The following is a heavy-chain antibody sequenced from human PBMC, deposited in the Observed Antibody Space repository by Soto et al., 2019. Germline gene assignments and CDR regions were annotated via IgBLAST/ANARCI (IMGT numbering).Heavy chain of an antibody. Sequence: GGSLRLSCAASGFTFSSYGIHWVRQAPGKGLEWVAFISYDGSNKYYTDSVKGRFTISRDNSKNTLYLQMNGLRGEDTAVYYCAKRRNVLRFLEWSSGMEVWGQGTTVTVSS. V-gene: IGHV3-30*18. D-gene: IGHD3-3*01. CDR3: AKRRNVLRFLEWSSGMEV. J-gene: IGHJ6*02. CDR1: GFTFSSYG. CDR2: ISYDGSNK.